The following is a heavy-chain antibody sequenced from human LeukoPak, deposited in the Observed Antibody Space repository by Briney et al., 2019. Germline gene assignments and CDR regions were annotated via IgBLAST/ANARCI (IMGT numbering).Heavy chain of an antibody. D-gene: IGHD1-26*01. CDR3: ARGGSGTILFNY. CDR1: GGSISSYY. V-gene: IGHV4-4*07. Sequence: SETLSLTCTVSGGSISSYYWSWIRQPAGKGLEWIGRIYSSGSTNYNPSFESRVTMSEDASNNQLSLKLNSVTAADTAVYYRARGGSGTILFNYWGQGTLVTVSS. J-gene: IGHJ4*02. CDR2: IYSSGST.